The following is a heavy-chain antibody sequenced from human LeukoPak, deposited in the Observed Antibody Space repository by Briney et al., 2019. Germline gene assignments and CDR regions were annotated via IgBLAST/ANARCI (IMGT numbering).Heavy chain of an antibody. Sequence: PGGSLRLSCAASGFTFSSYGMHWVRQAPGKGLEWVAFIRYDGSNKYYADSVKGRFTISRDNSKNMLYLQMNSLRAEDTAVYYCAKDYDFWSGYQTDAFDIWGQGTMVTVSS. J-gene: IGHJ3*02. D-gene: IGHD3-3*01. V-gene: IGHV3-30*02. CDR1: GFTFSSYG. CDR2: IRYDGSNK. CDR3: AKDYDFWSGYQTDAFDI.